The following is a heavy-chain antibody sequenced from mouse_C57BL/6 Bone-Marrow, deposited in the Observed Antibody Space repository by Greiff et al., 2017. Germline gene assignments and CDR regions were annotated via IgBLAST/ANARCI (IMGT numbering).Heavy chain of an antibody. CDR3: AREGKGYGYGGVAY. Sequence: QVQLQQPGAELVKPGASVKLSCKASGYTFTSYWMHWVQQRPGQGLEWIGMIHPNSGSTNYNEKFKSQATLTVDKSSRTAYMQLSSLTSEDAAVYYCAREGKGYGYGGVAYWGQGTLVTVSA. CDR2: IHPNSGST. CDR1: GYTFTSYW. J-gene: IGHJ3*01. D-gene: IGHD2-2*01. V-gene: IGHV1-64*01.